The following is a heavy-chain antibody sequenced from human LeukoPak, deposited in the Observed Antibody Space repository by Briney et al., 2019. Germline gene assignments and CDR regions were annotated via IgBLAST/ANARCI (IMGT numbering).Heavy chain of an antibody. J-gene: IGHJ4*02. CDR3: ARIRTVVTDRGRYFDY. D-gene: IGHD4-23*01. CDR1: GGSISSYY. CDR2: IYYSGST. V-gene: IGHV4-59*01. Sequence: PSETLSLTCTVSGGSISSYYWSWIRQPPGKGLEWIGYIYYSGSTNYNPSLKSRVTISVDTSKNQFSLKLSSVTAADTAVYYCARIRTVVTDRGRYFDYWGQGTLVTVSS.